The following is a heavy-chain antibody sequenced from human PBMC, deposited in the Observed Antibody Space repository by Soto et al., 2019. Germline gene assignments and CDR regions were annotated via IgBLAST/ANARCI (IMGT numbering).Heavy chain of an antibody. CDR2: INSDGSST. CDR3: ARDLSYGYYYYGMDV. Sequence: GGSLRLSCAASGFTFSSYWMHWVRQAPGKGLVWVSRINSDGSSTSYADSVKGRFTISRDNAKNTLYLQMNSLRAEDTAVYYCARDLSYGYYYYGMDVWGQGTTVTVSS. J-gene: IGHJ6*02. CDR1: GFTFSSYW. D-gene: IGHD5-18*01. V-gene: IGHV3-74*01.